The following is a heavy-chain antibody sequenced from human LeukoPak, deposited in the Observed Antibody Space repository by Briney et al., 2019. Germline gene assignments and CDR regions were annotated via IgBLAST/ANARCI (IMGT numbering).Heavy chain of an antibody. D-gene: IGHD6-19*01. CDR1: GFTFSSYA. J-gene: IGHJ4*02. CDR3: AKEPIAVAGTFDY. Sequence: GGSLRLSCAASGFTFSSYAMSWVRQDPGRGLEWVSAISGSGGYTWYADSMKGRFTISRDNSKNTLYLQMNSLRAEGTAVYYCAKEPIAVAGTFDYWGQGTLVTVSS. CDR2: ISGSGGYT. V-gene: IGHV3-23*01.